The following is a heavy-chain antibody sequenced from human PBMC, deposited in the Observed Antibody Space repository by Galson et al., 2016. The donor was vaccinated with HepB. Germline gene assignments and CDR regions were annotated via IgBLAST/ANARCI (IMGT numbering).Heavy chain of an antibody. D-gene: IGHD6-13*01. CDR1: GFTFKNYA. CDR2: ISGGGGDT. J-gene: IGHJ4*02. V-gene: IGHV3-23*01. Sequence: SLRLSCAAAGFTFKNYAMSWVRQAPGKGLEWISAISGGGGDTFYTDSVKGRFTITRDNSNNTLFLQMYSLRADDTAVYFCAKDQRYSSSWYSVSPIHLYYFDYWGQGTLFTVSS. CDR3: AKDQRYSSSWYSVSPIHLYYFDY.